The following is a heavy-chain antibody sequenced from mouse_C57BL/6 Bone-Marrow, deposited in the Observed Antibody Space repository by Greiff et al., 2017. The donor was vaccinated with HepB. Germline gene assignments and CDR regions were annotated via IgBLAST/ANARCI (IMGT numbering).Heavy chain of an antibody. V-gene: IGHV5-12*01. CDR1: GFTFSDYY. CDR3: ATSPFAY. Sequence: EVQVVESGGGLVQPGGSLKLSCAASGFTFSDYYMYWVRQTPEKRLEWVAYISNGGGSTYYPDTVKGRFTISRDNAKNTLYLQMSRLKSEDTAMYYCATSPFAYWGQGTLVTVSA. J-gene: IGHJ3*01. CDR2: ISNGGGST.